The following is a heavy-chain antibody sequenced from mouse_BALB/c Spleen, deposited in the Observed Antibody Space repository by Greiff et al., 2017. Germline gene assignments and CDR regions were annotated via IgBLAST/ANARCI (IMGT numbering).Heavy chain of an antibody. D-gene: IGHD2-4*01. CDR1: GYTFTSYW. V-gene: IGHV1-7*01. J-gene: IGHJ2*01. CDR2: INPSTGYT. Sequence: QVQLQQSGAELAKPGASVKMSCKASGYTFTSYWMHWVKQRPGQGLEWIGYINPSTGYTEYNQKFKDKATLTADKSSSTAYMQLSSLTSEDSAVYYCARLGYDYDYWGQGTTLTVSS. CDR3: ARLGYDYDY.